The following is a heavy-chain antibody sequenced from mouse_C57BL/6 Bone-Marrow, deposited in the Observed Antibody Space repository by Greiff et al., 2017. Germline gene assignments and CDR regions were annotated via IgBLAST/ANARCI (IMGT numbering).Heavy chain of an antibody. CDR3: TTYYVAMDY. D-gene: IGHD1-1*01. V-gene: IGHV14-4*01. CDR2: IDPANGDT. J-gene: IGHJ4*01. CDR1: GFNIKDDY. Sequence: EVQLQQSGAELVRPGASVKLSCTASGFNIKDDYMHWVKQRPEQGLEWLGWIDPANGDTEYASKFQGKATITADTSSNTAYLQLISVTSEDTAVYYCTTYYVAMDYWGQGTSVTVSS.